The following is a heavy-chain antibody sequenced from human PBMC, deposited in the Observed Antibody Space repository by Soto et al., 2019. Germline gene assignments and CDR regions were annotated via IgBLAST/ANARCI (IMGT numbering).Heavy chain of an antibody. D-gene: IGHD3-10*01. CDR2: IWYDGSNK. V-gene: IGHV3-33*01. CDR3: ARDYYYGSGSYYNVPYYFDY. J-gene: IGHJ4*02. Sequence: QVQLVESGGGVVQPGRSLRLSRAASGFTFSSYGMHWVRQAPGKGLEWVAVIWYDGSNKYYADSVKGRFTISRDNSKNTLYLQMNSLRAEDTAVYYCARDYYYGSGSYYNVPYYFDYWGQGTLVTVSS. CDR1: GFTFSSYG.